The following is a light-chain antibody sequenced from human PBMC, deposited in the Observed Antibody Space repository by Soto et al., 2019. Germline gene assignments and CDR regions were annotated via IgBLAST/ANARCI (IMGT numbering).Light chain of an antibody. CDR1: SSDVGSYNL. CDR2: EGN. CDR3: CSYAGSSPVL. Sequence: QSVLTQPASVSGSPGQSITISCTGTSSDVGSYNLVSWYQHHPGKAPKLMIYEGNKRPSGVSNRFSGSKSGNTASLTISGLQAEDEADYYCCSYAGSSPVLFGGGTKLT. V-gene: IGLV2-23*01. J-gene: IGLJ2*01.